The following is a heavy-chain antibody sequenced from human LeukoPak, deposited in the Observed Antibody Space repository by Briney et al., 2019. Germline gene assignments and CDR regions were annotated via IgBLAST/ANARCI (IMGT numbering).Heavy chain of an antibody. D-gene: IGHD2-15*01. Sequence: ASVTVSCKASGYTFTGYYMHWVRQAPGQGLEWMGWINPNSGGTNYAQKFQGRVTMTRDTSISTAYMELSRLRSDDTAVYYCARGYCSGGSCSQNWFDPWGQGTLVTVSS. V-gene: IGHV1-2*02. CDR3: ARGYCSGGSCSQNWFDP. J-gene: IGHJ5*02. CDR2: INPNSGGT. CDR1: GYTFTGYY.